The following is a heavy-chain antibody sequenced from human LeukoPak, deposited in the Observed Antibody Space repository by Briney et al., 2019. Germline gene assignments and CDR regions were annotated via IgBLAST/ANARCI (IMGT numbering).Heavy chain of an antibody. Sequence: GASVKVSCKASGGTFTSYAISWVRQAPGQGLEWMGGIIPIFGTANYAQKFQGRVTITTDESTSTAYMELSSLRSEDTAVYYCARTVIGGPDTCLDVWGRGTTVTVSS. CDR3: ARTVIGGPDTCLDV. V-gene: IGHV1-69*05. J-gene: IGHJ6*02. D-gene: IGHD3-16*01. CDR2: IIPIFGTA. CDR1: GGTFTSYA.